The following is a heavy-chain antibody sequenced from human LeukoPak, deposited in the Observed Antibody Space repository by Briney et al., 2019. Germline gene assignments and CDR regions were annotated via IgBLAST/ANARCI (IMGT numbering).Heavy chain of an antibody. D-gene: IGHD2-2*01. Sequence: GGSLRLSCAASGFTFTSYAMTWVRQAPGKGLEWVSAISGGGGSTYYADSVKGRFIISRDNSKNTLYLQMNSLRAEDTAVYYCAKEPFIVVVPAAMGLDYWGQGTLVTVSS. CDR1: GFTFTSYA. V-gene: IGHV3-23*01. CDR3: AKEPFIVVVPAAMGLDY. J-gene: IGHJ4*02. CDR2: ISGGGGST.